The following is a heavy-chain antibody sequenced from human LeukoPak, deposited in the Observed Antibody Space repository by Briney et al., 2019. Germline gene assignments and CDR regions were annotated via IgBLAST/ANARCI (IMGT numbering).Heavy chain of an antibody. V-gene: IGHV4-59*12. D-gene: IGHD3-16*01. CDR2: VHNSGST. CDR1: GGSISSYF. J-gene: IGHJ5*02. Sequence: SETLSLTCTVSGGSISSYFWSWIRQPPGKGLEWIGYVHNSGSTKYNPSLKSRVTISMDTSKNQFSLKLSSVTAADTAVFYCARGMGLDGNNWFDPWGQGTLVTVSS. CDR3: ARGMGLDGNNWFDP.